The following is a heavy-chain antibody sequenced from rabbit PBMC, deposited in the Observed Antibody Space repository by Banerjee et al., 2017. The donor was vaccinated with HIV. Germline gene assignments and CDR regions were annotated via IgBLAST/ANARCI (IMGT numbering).Heavy chain of an antibody. J-gene: IGHJ4*01. CDR1: GFSFSSSYY. D-gene: IGHD4-2*01. V-gene: IGHV1S40*01. Sequence: QSLEESGGDLVKPGASLTLTCTASGFSFSSSYYMCWVRQAPGKGLEWIGCIYTGSSGSTYYASWAKGRITISKTSSTTVTLQMTSLTAADTATHFCARSRYGGSGSWDLWGPGTLVTVS. CDR3: ARSRYGGSGSWDL. CDR2: IYTGSSGST.